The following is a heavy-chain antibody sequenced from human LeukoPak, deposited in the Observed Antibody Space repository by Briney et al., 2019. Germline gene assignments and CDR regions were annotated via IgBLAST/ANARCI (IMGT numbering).Heavy chain of an antibody. Sequence: PSQTLCPTRTVSSVCPTSYNCGCLSQPPGKGLEWIGYIYYSGSTHYNTSLNSRVTISVDTSKNQFSLRLSSVTAADTAVYYSARHTNYYDGSGYYYFDSWGQGTLVTVSS. J-gene: IGHJ4*02. CDR3: ARHTNYYDGSGYYYFDS. D-gene: IGHD3-22*01. V-gene: IGHV4-59*08. CDR1: SVCPTSYN. CDR2: IYYSGST.